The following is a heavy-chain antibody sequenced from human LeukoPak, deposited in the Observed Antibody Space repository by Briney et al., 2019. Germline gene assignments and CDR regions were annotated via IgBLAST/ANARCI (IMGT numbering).Heavy chain of an antibody. CDR1: GGSFSGYY. CDR3: ARGTMVRGVIRHFDY. V-gene: IGHV4-34*01. Sequence: SETLSLTCAVYGGSFSGYYWGWIRQPPGKGLEWIGEINHSGSTNYNPSLKSRVTISVDTSKNQFSLKLSSVTAADTAVYYCARGTMVRGVIRHFDYWGQGTLVTVSS. CDR2: INHSGST. J-gene: IGHJ4*02. D-gene: IGHD3-10*01.